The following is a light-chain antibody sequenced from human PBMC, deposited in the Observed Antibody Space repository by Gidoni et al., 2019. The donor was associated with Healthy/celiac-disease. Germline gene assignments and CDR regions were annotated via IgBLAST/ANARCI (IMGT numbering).Light chain of an antibody. V-gene: IGLV3-21*02. CDR2: DDS. J-gene: IGLJ3*02. CDR1: NIGSKG. Sequence: SYVLTQPPSVSVAPGQPARITCGGNNIGSKGVHWYQQTPGQAPVLVVYDDSDRPAGIPERFSGSNSGNTATLTISRVEAGDEADYYCQVWDSSSDHPNWVFGGGTKLTVL. CDR3: QVWDSSSDHPNWV.